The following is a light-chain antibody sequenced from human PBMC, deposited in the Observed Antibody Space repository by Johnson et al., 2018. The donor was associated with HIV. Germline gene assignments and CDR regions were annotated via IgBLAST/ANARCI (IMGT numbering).Light chain of an antibody. CDR1: SSNIWINY. CDR2: DNT. J-gene: IGLJ1*01. Sequence: QSVLTQPPSVSAAPGQKVTISCSGSSSNIWINYVSWYQQLPGTAPKLLIYDNTKRPSGIPDRFSGSKSGTSATLGITGLQTGDEADYYCGTWDSSLSAYVFGTGTKVTVL. V-gene: IGLV1-51*01. CDR3: GTWDSSLSAYV.